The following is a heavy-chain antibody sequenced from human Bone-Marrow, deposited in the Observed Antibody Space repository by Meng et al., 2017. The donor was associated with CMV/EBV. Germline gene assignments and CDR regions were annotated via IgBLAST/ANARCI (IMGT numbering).Heavy chain of an antibody. Sequence: GGSLRLSCAASGFTFSSYWMSWVRQAPGKGLEWVANIKQDGSEKYYVDSVKGRFTISRDNAKNSLYLQMNSLRAEDTAVYYCARGYYDFCSGGGGMDVWGQGTTVTVSS. V-gene: IGHV3-7*01. D-gene: IGHD3-3*01. CDR2: IKQDGSEK. CDR3: ARGYYDFCSGGGGMDV. J-gene: IGHJ6*02. CDR1: GFTFSSYW.